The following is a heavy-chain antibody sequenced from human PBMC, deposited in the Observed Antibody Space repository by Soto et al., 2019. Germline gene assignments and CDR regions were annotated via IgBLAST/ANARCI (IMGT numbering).Heavy chain of an antibody. CDR2: TYYRSKWYN. V-gene: IGHV6-1*01. CDR3: ARDPGEWLVAGINHHYYYGMDV. CDR1: GDSVSSNSAA. D-gene: IGHD6-19*01. J-gene: IGHJ6*02. Sequence: SQTLLLTCAISGDSVSSNSAAWNWVRQSPSRGLEWLGRTYYRSKWYNDYAVSVKSRITINPDTSKNQFSLQLNSVTPEDTAVYYCARDPGEWLVAGINHHYYYGMDVWGQGTTVTVSS.